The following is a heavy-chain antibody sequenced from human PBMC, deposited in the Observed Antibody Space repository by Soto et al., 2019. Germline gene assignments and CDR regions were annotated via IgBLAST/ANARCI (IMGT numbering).Heavy chain of an antibody. Sequence: WGSLRLSCAAPTFIFSTYWMTWVRQAPGKGLEWVANIKRDGSETHYADSVKGRFTISRDNAKNSLYLQMNSLRVEDTAVYYCAKAHPSDSMLREPLFDYWGQGTLVTVSS. J-gene: IGHJ4*02. CDR2: IKRDGSET. V-gene: IGHV3-7*01. CDR1: TFIFSTYW. CDR3: AKAHPSDSMLREPLFDY. D-gene: IGHD3-10*01.